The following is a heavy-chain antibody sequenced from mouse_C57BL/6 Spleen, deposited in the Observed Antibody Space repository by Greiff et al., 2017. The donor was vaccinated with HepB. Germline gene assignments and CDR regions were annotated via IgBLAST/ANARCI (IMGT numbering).Heavy chain of an antibody. J-gene: IGHJ2*01. CDR2: ISYDGSN. Sequence: VQLKESGPGLVKPSQSLSLTCSVTGYSITSGYYWNWIRQFPGNKLEWMGYISYDGSNNYNPSLKNRISITRDTSKNQFFLKLNSVTTEDTATYYCASGSNSFDYWGQGTTLTVSS. CDR1: GYSITSGYY. D-gene: IGHD5-1*01. V-gene: IGHV3-6*01. CDR3: ASGSNSFDY.